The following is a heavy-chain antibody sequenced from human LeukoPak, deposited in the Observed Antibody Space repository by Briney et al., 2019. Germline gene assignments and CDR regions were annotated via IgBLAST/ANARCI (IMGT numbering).Heavy chain of an antibody. D-gene: IGHD3-22*01. CDR1: GYTLTELS. J-gene: IGHJ4*02. Sequence: ASVKVSCKVSGYTLTELSMHWVRQAPGKGLEWMGGYDPADGETIYAQKFQGRVTMTEDTSTDTAYMELSSLRSEDTAVYYCATQLSSGWPLRHLPFDYWGQGTLVTVSS. CDR2: YDPADGET. CDR3: ATQLSSGWPLRHLPFDY. V-gene: IGHV1-24*01.